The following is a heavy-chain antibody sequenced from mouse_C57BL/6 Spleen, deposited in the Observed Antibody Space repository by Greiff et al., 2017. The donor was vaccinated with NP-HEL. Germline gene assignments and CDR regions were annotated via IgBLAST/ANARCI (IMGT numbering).Heavy chain of an antibody. CDR2: ISDGGSYT. Sequence: EVKLMESGGGLVKPGGSLKLSCAASGFTFSSYAMSWVRQTPEKRLEWVATISDGGSYTYYPDNVKGRFTISRDNAKNNLYLQMSHLKSEDTAMYYCARNPGRGNYFDYWGQGTTLTVSS. V-gene: IGHV5-4*03. J-gene: IGHJ2*01. CDR3: ARNPGRGNYFDY. CDR1: GFTFSSYA. D-gene: IGHD3-3*01.